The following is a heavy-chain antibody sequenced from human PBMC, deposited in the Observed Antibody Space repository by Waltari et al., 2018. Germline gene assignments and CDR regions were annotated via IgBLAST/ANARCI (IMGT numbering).Heavy chain of an antibody. CDR3: ARDPDYGGTYNWFDP. CDR1: GYTFTSYY. V-gene: IGHV1-46*01. CDR2: INPGGGST. Sequence: QVQLVQSGAEVKKPGASVKVSCKASGYTFTSYYMHWVRQAPGQGLEWMGIINPGGGSTSYAQKFQGRVTMARDTSTSTVYMGLSSLRSEDTAVYYCARDPDYGGTYNWFDPWGQGTLVTVSS. J-gene: IGHJ5*02. D-gene: IGHD4-17*01.